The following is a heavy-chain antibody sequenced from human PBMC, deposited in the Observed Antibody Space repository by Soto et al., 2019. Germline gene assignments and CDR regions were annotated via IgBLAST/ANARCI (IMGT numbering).Heavy chain of an antibody. Sequence: GASVKVSCEASGYTFTGYYMHWVRQAPGQGLEWMGWINPNSGGTNYAQKFQGRVTMASDTSISTAYMDLSRLESDDTAVYYCARGTTMDPWGQGTLVTVSS. J-gene: IGHJ5*02. V-gene: IGHV1-2*02. CDR3: ARGTTMDP. CDR1: GYTFTGYY. D-gene: IGHD4-4*01. CDR2: INPNSGGT.